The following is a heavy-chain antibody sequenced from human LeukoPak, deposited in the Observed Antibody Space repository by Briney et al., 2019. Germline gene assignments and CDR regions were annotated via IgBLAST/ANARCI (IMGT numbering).Heavy chain of an antibody. D-gene: IGHD3-22*01. Sequence: PSETLSLTCTVSGGPISSYYWSWIRQPAGKGLEWIGRIYTSGSTNYNPSLKSRVTMSVDTSKNQFSLKLSSVTAADTAVYYCARAGNYYDSSGYRFDYWGQGTLVTVSS. CDR3: ARAGNYYDSSGYRFDY. CDR2: IYTSGST. J-gene: IGHJ4*02. V-gene: IGHV4-4*07. CDR1: GGPISSYY.